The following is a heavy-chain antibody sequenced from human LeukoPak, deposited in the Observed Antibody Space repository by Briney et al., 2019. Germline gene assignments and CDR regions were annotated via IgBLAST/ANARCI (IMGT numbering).Heavy chain of an antibody. CDR2: ISWNSGSI. Sequence: GGSLRLSCAASGFTFDDYAMHWVRQAPGKGLEWVSGISWNSGSIGYADSVKGRFTISRDNAKNSLYLQMNSLRAEDTALYYCAKDRGLYYYDSSGYYDYWGQGTLVTVSS. D-gene: IGHD3-22*01. V-gene: IGHV3-9*01. J-gene: IGHJ4*02. CDR1: GFTFDDYA. CDR3: AKDRGLYYYDSSGYYDY.